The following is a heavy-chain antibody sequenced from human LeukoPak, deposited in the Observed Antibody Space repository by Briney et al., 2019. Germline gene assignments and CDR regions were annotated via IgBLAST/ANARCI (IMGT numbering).Heavy chain of an antibody. CDR1: GFTFSSYA. V-gene: IGHV3-23*01. CDR3: AKEYGSGSYYYDY. Sequence: PGGSLRLSCAASGFTFSSYAMSWVRQAPGKGLEWVSALSGSGGSTYYADSVKGRFTISRDNSKNTIYLQMNSLRAEDTAVYYCAKEYGSGSYYYDYWGQGTLVTVSS. D-gene: IGHD3-10*01. J-gene: IGHJ4*02. CDR2: LSGSGGST.